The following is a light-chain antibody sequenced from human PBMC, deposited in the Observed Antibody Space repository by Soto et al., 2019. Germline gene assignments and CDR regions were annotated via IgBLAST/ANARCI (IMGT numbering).Light chain of an antibody. Sequence: QSALTQPASVSGSPGQSITISCTGTSSDVGGYNYVSWYQQHPGKAPKLMIYEVSNRPSGVSNRFSGSKSGNTASLTISGLQAEDEADYYCSLYTSSSPVVFGGGTKLTVL. CDR1: SSDVGGYNY. CDR2: EVS. J-gene: IGLJ2*01. CDR3: SLYTSSSPVV. V-gene: IGLV2-14*01.